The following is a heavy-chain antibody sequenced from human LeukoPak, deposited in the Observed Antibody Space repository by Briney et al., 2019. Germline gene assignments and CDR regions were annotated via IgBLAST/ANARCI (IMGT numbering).Heavy chain of an antibody. CDR2: ISWNSGVI. CDR1: GFSFDDHA. V-gene: IGHV3-9*03. Sequence: SGGSLRLSCTASGFSFDDHAMHWVRQAPGKGLEWLSGISWNSGVIRYADSVKGRFTISRDNAKNSLYLQMNGLRAEDMALYYCAKDQGATYFYYMDVWGKGTTVAVSS. J-gene: IGHJ6*03. CDR3: AKDQGATYFYYMDV.